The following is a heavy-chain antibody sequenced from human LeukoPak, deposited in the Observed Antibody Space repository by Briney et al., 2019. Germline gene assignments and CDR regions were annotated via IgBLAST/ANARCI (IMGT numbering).Heavy chain of an antibody. J-gene: IGHJ4*02. V-gene: IGHV3-33*03. CDR3: QVAAAGIFDY. D-gene: IGHD6-13*01. CDR2: IWYDGSNK. CDR1: GFTFSSYG. Sequence: GSLRLSCAASGFTFSSYGMHWVRQAPGPGLGWVAVIWYDGSNKYYADSVKGRFTISRDNSKNTLYLQMNSLRAEDTAVYYCQVAAAGIFDYWGQGTLVTVSS.